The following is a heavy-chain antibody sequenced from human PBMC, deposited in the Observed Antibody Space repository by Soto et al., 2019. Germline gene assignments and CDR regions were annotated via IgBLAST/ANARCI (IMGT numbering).Heavy chain of an antibody. CDR3: ARGVATRVPFDY. CDR1: GGSISSGGYY. V-gene: IGHV4-31*03. J-gene: IGHJ4*02. CDR2: IYYSGST. Sequence: SETLSLTCTASGGSISSGGYYWSWIRQHPGKGLEWIGYIYYSGSTYYNPSLKSRVTISVDTSKNQFSLKLSSVTAADTAVYYCARGVATRVPFDYWGQGTLVTVSS. D-gene: IGHD3-10*02.